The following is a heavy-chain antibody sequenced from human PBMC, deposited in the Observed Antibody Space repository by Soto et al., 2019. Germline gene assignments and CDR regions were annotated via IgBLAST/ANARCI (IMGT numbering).Heavy chain of an antibody. Sequence: QVQLQQWGAGLLKPSETLSLTCAVYGGSFSGYYWSWIRQPPGKGREGLGEINHSGSTNYNPSLKSRVTISVDTSKNQFSLKLSSVTAADTAVYYCARPLITMVRGVTPYGMDVWGQGTTVTVSS. CDR3: ARPLITMVRGVTPYGMDV. J-gene: IGHJ6*02. D-gene: IGHD3-10*01. CDR1: GGSFSGYY. V-gene: IGHV4-34*01. CDR2: INHSGST.